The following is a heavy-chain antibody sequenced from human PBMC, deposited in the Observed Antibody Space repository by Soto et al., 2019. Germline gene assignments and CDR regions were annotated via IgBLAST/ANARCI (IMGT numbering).Heavy chain of an antibody. CDR2: IYYSGST. J-gene: IGHJ5*02. CDR1: GGSISSSSYY. Sequence: QLQLQESGPGLVKPSETLSLTCTVSGGSISSSSYYWGWIRQPPGKGLEWIGSIYYSGSTYYNPCLKTRGPISVDTSKNQFSLKLSPVTAADTAVYYCARKRNYERVGGWFDPWGQGTLVTVSS. D-gene: IGHD1-7*01. V-gene: IGHV4-39*01. CDR3: ARKRNYERVGGWFDP.